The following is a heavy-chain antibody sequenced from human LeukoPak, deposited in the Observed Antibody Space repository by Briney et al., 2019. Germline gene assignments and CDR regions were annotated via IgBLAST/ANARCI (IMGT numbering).Heavy chain of an antibody. D-gene: IGHD3-9*01. Sequence: GGSLRPSCAASGFTFSSSAMHWVRQAPGKGLEWVAVISYGGTTKIYAESVKGRFTISRDNSEDTLYLQMNSLTTEDTAVYYCAKAESPDILSGYYRSYFDHWGQGTLVTVSS. V-gene: IGHV3-30*04. CDR1: GFTFSSSA. CDR2: ISYGGTTK. CDR3: AKAESPDILSGYYRSYFDH. J-gene: IGHJ4*02.